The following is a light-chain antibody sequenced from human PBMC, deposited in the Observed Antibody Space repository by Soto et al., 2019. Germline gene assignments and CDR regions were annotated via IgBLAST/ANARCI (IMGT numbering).Light chain of an antibody. Sequence: DIQMTQSPSSLSASVGDRVTITCRASQIIGNSLNWYQHKPGKAPKLLISAASRLQSGVPSRFIDSGSGTDFTLTITSLQPEDFASYYCQQGYSTAADTFAQGTKLEIK. J-gene: IGKJ2*01. CDR1: QIIGNS. CDR3: QQGYSTAADT. V-gene: IGKV1-39*01. CDR2: AAS.